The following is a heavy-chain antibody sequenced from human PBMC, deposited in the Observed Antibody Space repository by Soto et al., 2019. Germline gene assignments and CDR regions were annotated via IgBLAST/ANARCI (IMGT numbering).Heavy chain of an antibody. J-gene: IGHJ1*01. Sequence: QVQLVQSGAEVKKPGASVKVSCKASGYTFTTYGISWVRQVPGQGLEWMGWNSAYNGNTNYAQKLQDRVTMTRDTSTSTAHMELRSLRSDDTAVYYCAREGQVGSTRFFQYWGQGTLVTVSS. CDR3: AREGQVGSTRFFQY. V-gene: IGHV1-18*01. D-gene: IGHD1-26*01. CDR2: NSAYNGNT. CDR1: GYTFTTYG.